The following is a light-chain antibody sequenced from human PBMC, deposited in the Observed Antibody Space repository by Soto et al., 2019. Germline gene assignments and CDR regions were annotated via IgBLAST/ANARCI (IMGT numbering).Light chain of an antibody. CDR1: QTVRNNY. Sequence: EFVLTQSPGTLSLSPGERATLSCRASQTVRNNYLAWYQQKPGQAPRLLIYGASSRATGIPDRFSGSGSGTEFTLTISRLEPEVFAVYYCQQYGGSPRTFGQGTKLDI. V-gene: IGKV3-20*01. CDR3: QQYGGSPRT. J-gene: IGKJ1*01. CDR2: GAS.